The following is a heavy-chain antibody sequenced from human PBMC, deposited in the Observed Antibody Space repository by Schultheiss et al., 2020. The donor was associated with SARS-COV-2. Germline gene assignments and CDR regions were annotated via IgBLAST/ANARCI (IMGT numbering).Heavy chain of an antibody. J-gene: IGHJ4*02. Sequence: GGSLRLSCVDSGVTFSQHWMCWVRQAPGKGLEWVAKIGRTGYDASQTHYVDSVRGRFTISRDDTKRSLFLQMNNLRLEDTAVYYCAKVVPGYSPGTPVDYWGQGTLVTVSS. CDR2: IGRTGYDASQT. V-gene: IGHV3-7*03. D-gene: IGHD5-18*01. CDR1: GVTFSQHW. CDR3: AKVVPGYSPGTPVDY.